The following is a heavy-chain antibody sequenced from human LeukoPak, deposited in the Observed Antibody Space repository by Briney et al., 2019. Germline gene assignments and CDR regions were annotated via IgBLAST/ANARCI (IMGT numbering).Heavy chain of an antibody. Sequence: VGSVKVSCKASGYIFTDYYMHWVRQAPGQGLEWMGWINPNSGGTNYAQKFQGRVTMTRDTSISTAYMELSRLRSDDTAVYYCARVEFRGNSYPGKLRYWGQGTLVTVSS. D-gene: IGHD5-18*01. CDR2: INPNSGGT. CDR3: ARVEFRGNSYPGKLRY. V-gene: IGHV1-2*02. CDR1: GYIFTDYY. J-gene: IGHJ4*02.